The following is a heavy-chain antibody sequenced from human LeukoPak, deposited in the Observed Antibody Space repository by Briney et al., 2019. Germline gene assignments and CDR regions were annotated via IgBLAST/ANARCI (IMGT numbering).Heavy chain of an antibody. D-gene: IGHD6-6*01. V-gene: IGHV4-34*01. CDR3: ARASCGDGSSCFDYYMDV. J-gene: IGHJ6*03. CDR2: IYHSGST. CDR1: GGSFSGYY. Sequence: SETLSLTCAVYGGSFSGYYWSWIRQPPGKGLEWIGSIYHSGSTYYNPSLKSRVTISVDTSRNQFSLKLSSVTAADTAVYYCARASCGDGSSCFDYYMDVWGKGTTVTVSS.